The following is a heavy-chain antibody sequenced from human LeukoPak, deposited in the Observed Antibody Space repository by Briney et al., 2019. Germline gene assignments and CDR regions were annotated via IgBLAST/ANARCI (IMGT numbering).Heavy chain of an antibody. J-gene: IGHJ4*02. CDR2: ISSSGGST. CDR3: AKDRGGGYSSSSTGFDY. Sequence: GGSLRLSCAASGFTFSSYAMSWVRQAPGKGLEWVSTISSSGGSTYYADSVKGRFTISRDNSNNTLFLQMNSLRAKDTAVFYCAKDRGGGYSSSSTGFDYWGQGTLVTVSS. CDR1: GFTFSSYA. V-gene: IGHV3-23*01. D-gene: IGHD6-6*01.